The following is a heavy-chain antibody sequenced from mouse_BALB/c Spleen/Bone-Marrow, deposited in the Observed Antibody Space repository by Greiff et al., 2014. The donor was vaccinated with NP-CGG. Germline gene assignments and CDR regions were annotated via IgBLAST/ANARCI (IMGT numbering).Heavy chain of an antibody. CDR3: ARHGGSRGYYFDY. J-gene: IGHJ2*01. CDR2: ISNGGGST. V-gene: IGHV5-12-2*01. Sequence: EVQVVESGGGLVQPGGSLKLSCAASGFTFSSYTMSWVRQTPEKRLEWVAYISNGGGSTYYPDTVKGRFTISRDNAKNTLYLQMCSLKSEDTAMYYCARHGGSRGYYFDYWGQGTTLTVSS. D-gene: IGHD1-1*01. CDR1: GFTFSSYT.